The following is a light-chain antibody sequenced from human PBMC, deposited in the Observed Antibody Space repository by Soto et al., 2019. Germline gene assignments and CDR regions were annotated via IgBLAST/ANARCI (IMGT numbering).Light chain of an antibody. CDR2: GAS. V-gene: IGKV3-15*01. J-gene: IGKJ4*01. Sequence: EIVMTQSPATLSLSPGERATLSCRASQSVSSSLAWYQQKPGQAPRLLIYGASTRATGIPGRFSGSGSGTEFTLTITSLQSEDFAVYYCQRYDNWPPLTFGGGTKVEIK. CDR1: QSVSSS. CDR3: QRYDNWPPLT.